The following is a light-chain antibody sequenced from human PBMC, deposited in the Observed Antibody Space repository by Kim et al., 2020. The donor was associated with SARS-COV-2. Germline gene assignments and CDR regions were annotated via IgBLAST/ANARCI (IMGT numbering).Light chain of an antibody. CDR1: SGSIASNY. CDR2: EDN. J-gene: IGLJ3*02. Sequence: GKTVTISCTRSSGSIASNYVQWYQQRPGSSPTTVIYEDNERPSGVPDRFSGSIDSSSNSASLTISGLKAEDEADYYCQSYDSNIRVFGGGTQLTVL. V-gene: IGLV6-57*01. CDR3: QSYDSNIRV.